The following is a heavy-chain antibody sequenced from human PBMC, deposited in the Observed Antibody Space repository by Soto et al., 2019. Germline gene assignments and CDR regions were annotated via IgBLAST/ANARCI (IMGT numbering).Heavy chain of an antibody. CDR1: GGSINSANYY. CDR3: VRHQRYSSGWYIDY. V-gene: IGHV4-39*01. J-gene: IGHJ4*02. CDR2: VYYRGTT. Sequence: SETLSLTCTVSGGSINSANYYWGWIRQPPGKGLEWIGNVYYRGTTYYNPSLKGRVTISVDTSKNQFSLRLSSVTAADSAVFFCVRHQRYSSGWYIDYWGQGTPVTVSS. D-gene: IGHD6-19*01.